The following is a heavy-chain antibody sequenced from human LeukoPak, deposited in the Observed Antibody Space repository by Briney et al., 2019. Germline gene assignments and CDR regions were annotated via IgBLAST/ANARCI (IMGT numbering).Heavy chain of an antibody. D-gene: IGHD3-3*01. CDR2: VYHTGHT. V-gene: IGHV4-59*01. Sequence: SETLSLTCTVSGDSISGYYWSWIRQPPGKGLEWIGYVYHTGHTHYSPSLKSRVTVSLDTSRNQVSLILSSVTAADTAVYHCARHSFGHLFDYWGRGTLVFVSS. CDR3: ARHSFGHLFDY. J-gene: IGHJ4*02. CDR1: GDSISGYY.